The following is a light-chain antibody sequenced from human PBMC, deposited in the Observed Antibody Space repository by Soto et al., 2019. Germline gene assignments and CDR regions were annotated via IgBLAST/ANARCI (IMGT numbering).Light chain of an antibody. CDR2: GAS. CDR3: QHSNNWPGT. J-gene: IGKJ4*01. Sequence: EIVMTQSPATMSVSRGERATLSCRANQAISSNLAWYQQKPGKAPSLLIYGASTRATGIPDRFSGSGSGTEFTLTTSSLQSECLAVYYCQHSNNWPGTFGGGTKVEI. CDR1: QAISSN. V-gene: IGKV3-15*01.